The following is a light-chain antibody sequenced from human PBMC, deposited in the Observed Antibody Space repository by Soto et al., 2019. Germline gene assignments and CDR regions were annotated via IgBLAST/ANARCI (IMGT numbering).Light chain of an antibody. V-gene: IGKV3-15*01. CDR2: GAS. CDR3: QQYNDWRT. Sequence: EIVMTQSPVTLSVSPGERATLSCRAGQSVSSNLAWYQQKPGQAPRLLIYGASTRATGIPARFSGSGSGTEFTLTISSLQSEDFAVYYCQQYNDWRTFGQGTKLEI. J-gene: IGKJ2*01. CDR1: QSVSSN.